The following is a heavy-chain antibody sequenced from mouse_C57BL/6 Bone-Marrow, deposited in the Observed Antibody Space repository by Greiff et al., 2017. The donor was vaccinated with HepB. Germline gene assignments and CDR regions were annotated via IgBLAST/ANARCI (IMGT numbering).Heavy chain of an antibody. CDR3: ARLDSSGYGY. Sequence: QVQLQQPGAELVRPGSSVKLSFKASGYTFTSYWMHWVKQRPIQGLEWIGNIDPSDSETHYNQKFKDKATLTVDKSSSTAYMQLSSLTSEDSAVYYCARLDSSGYGYWGQGTTLTVSS. D-gene: IGHD3-2*02. CDR2: IDPSDSET. V-gene: IGHV1-52*01. J-gene: IGHJ2*01. CDR1: GYTFTSYW.